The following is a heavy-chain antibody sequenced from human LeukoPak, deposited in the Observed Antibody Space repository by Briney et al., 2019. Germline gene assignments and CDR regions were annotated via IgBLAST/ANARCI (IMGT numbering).Heavy chain of an antibody. CDR3: AADVDYYDSSGATLYY. D-gene: IGHD3-22*01. V-gene: IGHV1-2*02. CDR1: GYTFTGYY. CDR2: INPNSGGT. Sequence: ASVKVSCKASGYTFTGYYMHWVRQAPGQGLEWMGWINPNSGGTNYAQKFQGRVTVTRDTSISTAYMELSSLRSEDTAVYYCAADVDYYDSSGATLYYWGQGTLVTVSS. J-gene: IGHJ4*02.